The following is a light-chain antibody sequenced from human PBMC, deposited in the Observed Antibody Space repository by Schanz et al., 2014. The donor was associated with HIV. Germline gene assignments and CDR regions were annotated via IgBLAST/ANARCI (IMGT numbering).Light chain of an antibody. CDR2: EVI. V-gene: IGLV2-8*01. CDR3: SSFAGSNIPWV. CDR1: GSDIDAYKY. Sequence: QSALTQPASVSGSPGQSITISCAETGSDIDAYKYVSWYQQHPGKAPKLMIYEVIKRPSGVPDRFSGSKSGSTASLTVSGLQPEDEADYYCSSFAGSNIPWVFGGGTKLTV. J-gene: IGLJ3*02.